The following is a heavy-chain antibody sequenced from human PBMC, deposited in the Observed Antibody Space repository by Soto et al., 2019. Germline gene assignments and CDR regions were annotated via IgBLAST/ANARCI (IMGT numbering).Heavy chain of an antibody. Sequence: GGSLRLSCTASGFTLQNYAMAWVRQAPGKGLEWVSTLIGGHYGTAYSYSVKDRFTVSRDNSKNCLYLQMNSLGVEDTAMYFCAKGKSTGEIDWFDPWGQGSLVTVYS. CDR3: AKGKSTGEIDWFDP. CDR1: GFTLQNYA. V-gene: IGHV3-23*01. CDR2: LIGGHYGT. J-gene: IGHJ5*02. D-gene: IGHD3-10*01.